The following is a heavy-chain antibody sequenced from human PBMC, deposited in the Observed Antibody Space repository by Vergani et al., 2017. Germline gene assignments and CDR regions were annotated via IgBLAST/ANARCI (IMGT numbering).Heavy chain of an antibody. CDR2: ICHTEDT. Sequence: QVQLQESGPGLVKPPGTLSLTCAVSGDSISSNNCWTWVRQPPGKGLEWMGEICHTEDTKYSPSLKSRVTVSVDTSKNQFSLKLSSVTAADTAVYYCASGLARSWSAELGYWGQGTLVTVSS. J-gene: IGHJ4*02. CDR3: ASGLARSWSAELGY. D-gene: IGHD6-13*01. CDR1: GDSISSNNC. V-gene: IGHV4-4*03.